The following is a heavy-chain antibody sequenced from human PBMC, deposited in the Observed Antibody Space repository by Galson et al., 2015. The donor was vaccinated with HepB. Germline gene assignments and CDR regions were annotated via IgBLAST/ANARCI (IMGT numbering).Heavy chain of an antibody. CDR3: ARGISSSWAGDWFDP. D-gene: IGHD6-13*01. CDR1: GFTVSSNY. Sequence: SLRLSCAASGFTVSSNYMSWVRQAPGKGLEWVSVIYSGGSTYYADSVKGRFTISRHNSKNTLYLQMNSLRAEDTAVYYCARGISSSWAGDWFDPWGQGTLVTVSS. J-gene: IGHJ5*02. CDR2: IYSGGST. V-gene: IGHV3-53*04.